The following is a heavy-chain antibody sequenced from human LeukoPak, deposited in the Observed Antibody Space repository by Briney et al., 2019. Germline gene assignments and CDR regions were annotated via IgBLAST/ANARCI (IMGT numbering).Heavy chain of an antibody. CDR2: INHSGST. CDR1: GGSFSGYY. Sequence: PSETLSLTCAVYGGSFSGYYWSWIRQPPGKGLEWIGEINHSGSTNYNPSLKSRVTISVDTSKNQFSLKLSSVTAADTAVYYCARSIVGATTWYFDLWGRGTLVTVSS. V-gene: IGHV4-34*01. J-gene: IGHJ2*01. D-gene: IGHD1-26*01. CDR3: ARSIVGATTWYFDL.